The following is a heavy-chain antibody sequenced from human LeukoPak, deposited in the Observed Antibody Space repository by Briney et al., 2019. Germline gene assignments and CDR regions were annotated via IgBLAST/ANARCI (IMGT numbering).Heavy chain of an antibody. CDR2: ISSSSSTI. J-gene: IGHJ4*02. CDR1: GFTFSSFS. D-gene: IGHD3-10*01. Sequence: GGSLRLSRAASGFTFSSFSMNWVRQAPGKALQWISYISSSSSTIYADSVKGRFTISRDNSKNTLYLQMNSLRAEDTAVYYCAKNRGSESYFDYWGQGTLVTVSS. V-gene: IGHV3-48*01. CDR3: AKNRGSESYFDY.